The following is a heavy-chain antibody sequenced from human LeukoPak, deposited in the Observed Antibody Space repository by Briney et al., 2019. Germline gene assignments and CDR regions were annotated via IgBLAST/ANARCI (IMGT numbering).Heavy chain of an antibody. J-gene: IGHJ5*02. CDR1: GGSISSYY. CDR2: IYYSGST. V-gene: IGHV4-59*01. Sequence: SETLSLTCTVSGGSISSYYWSWIRQPPGKGLEWIGYIYYSGSTNYNPSLKSRVTISVDTSKNQFSLKLSSVTAADTAVYYCARSYDSSGYYLATGWFDPWGQGTLVTASS. D-gene: IGHD3-22*01. CDR3: ARSYDSSGYYLATGWFDP.